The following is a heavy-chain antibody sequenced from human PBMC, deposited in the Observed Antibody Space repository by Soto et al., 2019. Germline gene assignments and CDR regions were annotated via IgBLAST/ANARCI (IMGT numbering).Heavy chain of an antibody. Sequence: QVQLVQSGAEVKKPGSSVKVSCKASGGTFSSYTISCVRQAPGQGLEWMGRIIPILGIANYAHKVLGRVTITADKSTSTAYMELSSLRSEDTAVYYCARGLGGYSWFDPWGQGTLVTVSS. J-gene: IGHJ5*02. CDR1: GGTFSSYT. CDR2: IIPILGIA. D-gene: IGHD1-26*01. V-gene: IGHV1-69*02. CDR3: ARGLGGYSWFDP.